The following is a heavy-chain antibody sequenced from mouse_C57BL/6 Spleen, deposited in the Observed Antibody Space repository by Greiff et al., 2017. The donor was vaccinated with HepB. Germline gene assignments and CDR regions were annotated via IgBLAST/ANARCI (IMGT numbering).Heavy chain of an antibody. Sequence: ESGPELVKPGASVKISCKASGYAFSSSWMNWVKQRPGKGLEWIGRIYPGDGDTNYNGKFKGKATLTADTSSSTAYMQRSSLTSEDSAVYFCARSHYAWFAYWGQGTLVTVSA. CDR1: GYAFSSSW. CDR3: ARSHYAWFAY. CDR2: IYPGDGDT. J-gene: IGHJ3*01. V-gene: IGHV1-82*01. D-gene: IGHD1-2*01.